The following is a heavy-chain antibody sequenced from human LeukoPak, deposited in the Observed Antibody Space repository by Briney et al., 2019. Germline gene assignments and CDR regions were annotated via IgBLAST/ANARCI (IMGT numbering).Heavy chain of an antibody. Sequence: VSVKVSCKASGYTFTSYDINWVRQATGQGLEWMGWMNPNSGNTGYAQKFQGRVTITRNTSISTAYMELSSLRSEDTAVYYCARAGVWDSSDTSGYHNGAFDIWGQGTMVTVSS. D-gene: IGHD3-22*01. J-gene: IGHJ3*02. V-gene: IGHV1-8*03. CDR2: MNPNSGNT. CDR1: GYTFTSYD. CDR3: ARAGVWDSSDTSGYHNGAFDI.